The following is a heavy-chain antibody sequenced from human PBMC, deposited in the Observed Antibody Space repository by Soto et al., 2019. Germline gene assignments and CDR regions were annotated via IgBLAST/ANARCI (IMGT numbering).Heavy chain of an antibody. CDR2: ISYDGSNK. V-gene: IGHV3-30-3*01. CDR3: ASNQAMVTPFDY. J-gene: IGHJ4*02. D-gene: IGHD5-18*01. CDR1: GFTFSSYA. Sequence: QVQLVESGGGVVQPGRSLRLSCAASGFTFSSYAMHWVRQAPGKGLEWVAVISYDGSNKYYADSVKGRFTISRDNSKNTLYLQMNSLRAEDTAVYYCASNQAMVTPFDYWGQGTLVTVSS.